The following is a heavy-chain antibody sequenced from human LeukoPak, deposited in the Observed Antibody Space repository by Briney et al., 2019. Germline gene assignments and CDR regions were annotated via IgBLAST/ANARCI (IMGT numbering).Heavy chain of an antibody. Sequence: GGSLRLSCAASGFTFNTYAMNWVRQAPGKGLEWVSGVSDSGRSTYYADSVKGRFTISRDNSKNTPYLQMNSLRAEDTAVYYCANLIDSSRKYGLDVWGQGTTVTVSS. CDR1: GFTFNTYA. D-gene: IGHD3-22*01. J-gene: IGHJ6*02. V-gene: IGHV3-23*01. CDR2: VSDSGRST. CDR3: ANLIDSSRKYGLDV.